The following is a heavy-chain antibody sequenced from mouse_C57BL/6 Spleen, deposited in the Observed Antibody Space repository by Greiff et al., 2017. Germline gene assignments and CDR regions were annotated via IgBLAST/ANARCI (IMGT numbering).Heavy chain of an antibody. Sequence: VESEGGLVQPGSSMKLSCTASGFTFSDYYMAWVRQVPEKGLEWVANINYDGSSTYYLDSLKSRFIISRDNAKNILYLQMSSLKSEDTATYYCARENYGSFLDYWGQGTSVTVSS. J-gene: IGHJ4*01. CDR1: GFTFSDYY. CDR3: ARENYGSFLDY. D-gene: IGHD1-1*01. CDR2: INYDGSST. V-gene: IGHV5-16*01.